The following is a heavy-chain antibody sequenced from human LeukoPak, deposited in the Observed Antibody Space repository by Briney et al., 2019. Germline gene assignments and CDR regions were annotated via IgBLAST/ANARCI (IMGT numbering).Heavy chain of an antibody. V-gene: IGHV4-59*01. CDR1: AVSISSYY. CDR2: IYYSGST. D-gene: IGHD3-10*01. J-gene: IGHJ6*02. Sequence: PSETLSLTCTVSAVSISSYYWSWIRQPPGKGLEWIWYIYYSGSTNYNPSLKSRVTISVDTSKNQFSLKLSSVTAADTAVYYCARVGGSGSYYYAMDVWGQGTTVTVSS. CDR3: ARVGGSGSYYYAMDV.